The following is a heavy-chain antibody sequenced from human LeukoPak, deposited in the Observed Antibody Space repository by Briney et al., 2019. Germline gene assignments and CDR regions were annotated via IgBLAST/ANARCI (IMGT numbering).Heavy chain of an antibody. D-gene: IGHD3-22*01. CDR1: GFTFSNHW. V-gene: IGHV3-74*01. CDR3: AKDILTRGEGYYDSSGYDY. CDR2: MGGNGRSP. J-gene: IGHJ4*02. Sequence: GGSLRLSCAASGFTFSNHWMHWVRQAPGKGLVWVSRMGGNGRSPAYADSVKGRFTISRDNARNTLYLQMNSLRAEDTALYYCAKDILTRGEGYYDSSGYDYWGQGTLVTVSS.